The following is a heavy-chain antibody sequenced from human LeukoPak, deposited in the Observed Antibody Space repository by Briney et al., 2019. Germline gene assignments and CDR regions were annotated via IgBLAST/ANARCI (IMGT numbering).Heavy chain of an antibody. CDR3: ARSGYRYGYTLYYFHD. CDR2: INSSSSYI. CDR1: GFTFSSYS. Sequence: GGSLRLSCAASGFTFSSYSMNWVRQAPGKGLEWVSSINSSSSYIYYADSVKGRFTISRDNAKNSLYLQMNSLRAEDRAVYYCARSGYRYGYTLYYFHDWGQGTLVTVSS. J-gene: IGHJ4*02. D-gene: IGHD5-18*01. V-gene: IGHV3-21*01.